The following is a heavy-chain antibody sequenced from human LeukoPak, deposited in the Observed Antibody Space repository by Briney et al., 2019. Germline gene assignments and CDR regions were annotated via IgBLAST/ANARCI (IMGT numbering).Heavy chain of an antibody. CDR1: GGSFSGYY. J-gene: IGHJ4*02. Sequence: SETLSLTCAVYGGSFSGYYWSWIRQPPGKGLEWIGEINHSGSTNYNPSLKSRVTISVDTSKNQFSLKLSSVTAADTAVYYCARGRRYSNSYSSNSVDPWYPKQLGYFDYWGQGTLVTVSS. V-gene: IGHV4-34*01. CDR2: INHSGST. CDR3: ARGRRYSNSYSSNSVDPWYPKQLGYFDY. D-gene: IGHD6-13*01.